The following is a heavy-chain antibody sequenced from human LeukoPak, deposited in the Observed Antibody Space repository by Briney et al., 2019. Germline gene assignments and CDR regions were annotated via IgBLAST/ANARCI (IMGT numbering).Heavy chain of an antibody. J-gene: IGHJ4*02. CDR1: GFIFSDYY. D-gene: IGHD5/OR15-5a*01. Sequence: GGSLRLSCAASGFIFSDYYMSWIRQAPGKGLEWISYISSGSSYRNYVDSVKGRFTISRDNAKNSLYLQMNSLRAEDTAVYYCARAVSVSSNYFDCWGQGTLVTVSS. V-gene: IGHV3-11*05. CDR2: ISSGSSYR. CDR3: ARAVSVSSNYFDC.